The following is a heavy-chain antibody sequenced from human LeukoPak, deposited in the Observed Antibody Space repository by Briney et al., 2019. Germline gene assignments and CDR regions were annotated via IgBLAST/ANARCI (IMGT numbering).Heavy chain of an antibody. CDR1: GGSFSGYY. D-gene: IGHD6-13*01. J-gene: IGHJ4*02. CDR3: ARYSRHLYYFDY. CDR2: INHSGST. Sequence: SETPSLTRAVYGGSFSGYYWSWIRQPPGKGLEWIGEINHSGSTNYNPSLKSRVTISVDTSKNQFSLKLSSVTAADTAVYYCARYSRHLYYFDYWGQGTLVTVSS. V-gene: IGHV4-34*01.